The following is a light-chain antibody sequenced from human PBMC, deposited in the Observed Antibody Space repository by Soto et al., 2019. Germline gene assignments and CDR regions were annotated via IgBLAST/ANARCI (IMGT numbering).Light chain of an antibody. CDR1: QSISSW. Sequence: DIQMTQSPSTLSASVGDRVTITCRASQSISSWLVWYHQKPGTAPKLLIYKASTLQSGVPSRFSGSGSGTEFTLTISSLQPDDSATYYCQQYNDNWTFGQGTKVEIK. CDR3: QQYNDNWT. J-gene: IGKJ1*01. V-gene: IGKV1-5*03. CDR2: KAS.